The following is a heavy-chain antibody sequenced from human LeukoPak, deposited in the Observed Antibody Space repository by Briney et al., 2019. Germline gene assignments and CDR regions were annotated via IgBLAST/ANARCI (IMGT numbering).Heavy chain of an antibody. V-gene: IGHV1-69*13. J-gene: IGHJ5*02. D-gene: IGHD1-26*01. CDR3: ARGGVGATTYVWFDP. CDR2: IIPIFGTA. CDR1: GYTFTSYG. Sequence: SVKVSRKASGYTFTSYGISWVRQAPGQGLEWMGGIIPIFGTATYAQKFQGRVTITADESTSTAYMELSSLRSEDTAVYYCARGGVGATTYVWFDPWGQGTLVTVSS.